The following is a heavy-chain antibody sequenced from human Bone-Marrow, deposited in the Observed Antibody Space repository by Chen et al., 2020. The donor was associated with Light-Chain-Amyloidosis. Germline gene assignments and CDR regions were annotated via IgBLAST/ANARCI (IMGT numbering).Heavy chain of an antibody. CDR1: GFTFSTFV. Sequence: EVQLVESGGGLVQPGGSLRLSCAASGFTFSTFVMSWVRQPPGKGLEWVSAVTSAGDTYHADSVKGRFTISRDNSKYRVYLQMNSLRAEDTAVYYCAKKGVSGVPYDYWGQGTLVTVSS. CDR3: AKKGVSGVPYDY. J-gene: IGHJ4*02. CDR2: VTSAGDT. V-gene: IGHV3-23*04. D-gene: IGHD2-8*01.